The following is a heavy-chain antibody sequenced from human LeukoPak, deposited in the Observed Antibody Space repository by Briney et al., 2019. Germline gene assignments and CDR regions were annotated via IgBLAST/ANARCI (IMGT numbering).Heavy chain of an antibody. Sequence: ASVKVSCKASGYTFTSYGISWVRQAPGQGLEWMGWISAYNGNTNYAQKLQGRVTMTTDTSTSTAYMELRSLRSDDTAVYYCARKSPFGGVIVKGDFDYWGQGTLVTVSS. CDR3: ARKSPFGGVIVKGDFDY. D-gene: IGHD3-16*02. V-gene: IGHV1-18*01. CDR1: GYTFTSYG. CDR2: ISAYNGNT. J-gene: IGHJ4*02.